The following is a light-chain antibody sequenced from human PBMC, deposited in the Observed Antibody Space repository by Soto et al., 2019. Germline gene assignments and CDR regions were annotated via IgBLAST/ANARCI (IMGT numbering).Light chain of an antibody. J-gene: IGKJ1*01. CDR1: QGIGND. V-gene: IGKV1-6*01. CDR2: AAS. Sequence: AVKMTQSPSSLSASVGDRVTITCRASQGIGNDLGWYQQKSGKAPKLLIYAASNLQSGVPSRFSGSGSGTDFSLTISSPQPEDSATYYCLQDYNYPRTFGQGTKVDIK. CDR3: LQDYNYPRT.